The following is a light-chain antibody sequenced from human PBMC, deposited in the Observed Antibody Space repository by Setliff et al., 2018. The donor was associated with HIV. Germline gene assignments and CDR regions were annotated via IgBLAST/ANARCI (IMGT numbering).Light chain of an antibody. V-gene: IGLV1-36*01. CDR2: YDD. CDR3: AAWDDRLNDYV. Sequence: QSVLTQPPSVSEAPRQRVTISCSGSSSNIGNNAVNWYRQLPGKGPKLLIYYDDLLPSGVSDRFSGSKSGTSASLAISGLQSDDEADYYCAAWDDRLNDYVFGTGTKVTVL. J-gene: IGLJ1*01. CDR1: SSNIGNNA.